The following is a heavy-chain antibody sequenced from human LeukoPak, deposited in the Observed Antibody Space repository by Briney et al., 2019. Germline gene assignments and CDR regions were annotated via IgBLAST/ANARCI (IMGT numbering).Heavy chain of an antibody. J-gene: IGHJ4*02. CDR2: INTNTGNP. Sequence: ASVKVSCKASGYTFTSYAMNWVRQAPGQGLEWMGWINTNTGNPTYAQGFTGRFVFSLDTSVSTAYLQISSLKAEDTAVYYCARVRRGRGGYCGGDCLRSPFDYWGQGTLVTVSS. CDR3: ARVRRGRGGYCGGDCLRSPFDY. V-gene: IGHV7-4-1*02. D-gene: IGHD2-21*02. CDR1: GYTFTSYA.